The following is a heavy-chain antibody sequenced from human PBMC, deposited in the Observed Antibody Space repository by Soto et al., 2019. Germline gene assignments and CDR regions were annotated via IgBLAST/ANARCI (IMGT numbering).Heavy chain of an antibody. Sequence: QVHLVQSGAEVKKPGASVKVSCKGSGYGFTTYGITWVRQAPGQGLEWMAWISAHNGNTNYAQKLQGRVTVTRDTSTSTAYMELRSLRSDATSLYYCARGRYGDYWGQGALVTVSS. CDR2: ISAHNGNT. J-gene: IGHJ4*02. CDR1: GYGFTTYG. CDR3: ARGRYGDY. V-gene: IGHV1-18*01. D-gene: IGHD1-1*01.